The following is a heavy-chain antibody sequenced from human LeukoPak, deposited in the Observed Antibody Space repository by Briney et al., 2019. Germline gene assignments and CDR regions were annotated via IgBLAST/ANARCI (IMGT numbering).Heavy chain of an antibody. Sequence: PGGSLRLFCAASGFTFSTYGMHWVRQAPGKGLEWVAVIWYDGSNKYYADSVKGRFTISRDNSKNTLYLEMNSLRAEDTAVYYCARSVLEWYYFDYWGQGTLVTVSS. J-gene: IGHJ4*02. CDR2: IWYDGSNK. D-gene: IGHD3-3*01. CDR3: ARSVLEWYYFDY. CDR1: GFTFSTYG. V-gene: IGHV3-33*01.